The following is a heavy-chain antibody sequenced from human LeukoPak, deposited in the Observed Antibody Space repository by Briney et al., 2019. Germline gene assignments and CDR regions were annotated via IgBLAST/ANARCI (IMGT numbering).Heavy chain of an antibody. J-gene: IGHJ4*02. CDR2: IIPTFGTA. D-gene: IGHD3-3*01. CDR1: GGTFSSYA. V-gene: IGHV1-69*01. Sequence: GSSVKVSCKASGGTFSSYAISWVRRAPGQGLEWMGGIIPTFGTANYAQKFQGRVTITADESTSTAYMELSSLRSEDTAVYYCARAPDDFWSGYYYDYWGQGTLVTVSS. CDR3: ARAPDDFWSGYYYDY.